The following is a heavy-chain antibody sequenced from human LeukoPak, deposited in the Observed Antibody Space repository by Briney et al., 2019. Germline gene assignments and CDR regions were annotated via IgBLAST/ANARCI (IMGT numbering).Heavy chain of an antibody. V-gene: IGHV1-3*01. CDR2: INAGNGNT. D-gene: IGHD2-2*01. J-gene: IGHJ2*01. Sequence: ASVKVSCKASGYTFTSYAMHWVRQAPGQRLEWMGWINAGNGNTKYSQKFQGRVTITRDTSASTAYMELSSLRSEDTAVYYCATSRGYCSSTSCRDMDLWGRGTLVTVSS. CDR1: GYTFTSYA. CDR3: ATSRGYCSSTSCRDMDL.